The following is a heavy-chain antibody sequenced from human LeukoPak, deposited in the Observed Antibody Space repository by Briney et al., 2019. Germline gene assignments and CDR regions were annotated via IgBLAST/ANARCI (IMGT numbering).Heavy chain of an antibody. Sequence: PGGSLRLSCAASGFTFSSCSMNWVRQAPGKGLEWVSSISSSSYIYYADSVKGRFTISRDNAKNSLYLQMNSLRAEDTAVYYCARDYYYDSSGYPYYFDYWGHGTLVTVSS. CDR1: GFTFSSCS. V-gene: IGHV3-21*01. D-gene: IGHD3-22*01. CDR2: ISSSSYI. J-gene: IGHJ4*01. CDR3: ARDYYYDSSGYPYYFDY.